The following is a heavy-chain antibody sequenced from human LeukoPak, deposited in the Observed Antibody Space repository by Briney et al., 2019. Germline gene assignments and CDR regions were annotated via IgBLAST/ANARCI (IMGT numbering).Heavy chain of an antibody. V-gene: IGHV3-30*18. CDR3: AKGGYYDSRAYYSLDYFDY. CDR1: GFTFSNAW. J-gene: IGHJ4*02. CDR2: MSYDGSNK. D-gene: IGHD3-22*01. Sequence: GGSLRLSCAASGFTFSNAWMSWVRQAPGKGLEWVAVMSYDGSNKDYADSVKGRFTISRDNSKNTLYLQMNSLRAEDTAVYYCAKGGYYDSRAYYSLDYFDYWGQGALVTVSS.